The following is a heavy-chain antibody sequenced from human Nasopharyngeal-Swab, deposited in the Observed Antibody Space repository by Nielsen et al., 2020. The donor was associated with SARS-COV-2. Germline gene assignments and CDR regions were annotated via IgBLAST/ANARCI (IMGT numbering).Heavy chain of an antibody. D-gene: IGHD4-23*01. CDR2: ISYDGSNK. CDR3: ARDRTLGYGGNSGGWFDY. Sequence: GESLKISCAASGFTFSSYAMHWVRQAPGKGLEWVAVISYDGSNKYYADSVKGRFTISRDNSKNTLDLQMNSLRAEDTAVYYCARDRTLGYGGNSGGWFDYWGQGTLVTVSS. J-gene: IGHJ4*02. V-gene: IGHV3-30*04. CDR1: GFTFSSYA.